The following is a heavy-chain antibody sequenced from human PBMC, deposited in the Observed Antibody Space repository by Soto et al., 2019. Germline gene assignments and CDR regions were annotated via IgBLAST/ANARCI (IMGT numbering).Heavy chain of an antibody. CDR1: GGSISSSSYY. Sequence: SETLSLTCTVSGGSISSSSYYWGWIRQPPGKGLEWIGSIYYSGSTYYNPSLKSRVTISVDTSKNQFSLKLSSVTAADTAVYYCARRLRYFDWLPPGFYYGMDVWGQGTTVT. V-gene: IGHV4-39*01. CDR2: IYYSGST. J-gene: IGHJ6*02. CDR3: ARRLRYFDWLPPGFYYGMDV. D-gene: IGHD3-9*01.